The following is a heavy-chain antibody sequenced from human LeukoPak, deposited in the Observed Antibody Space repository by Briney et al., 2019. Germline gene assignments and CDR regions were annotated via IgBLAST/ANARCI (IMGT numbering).Heavy chain of an antibody. CDR2: MNPNSGNT. CDR3: ARDHDYATGDAFDI. CDR1: GGTFSSYA. J-gene: IGHJ3*02. V-gene: IGHV1-8*03. Sequence: ASVKVSCKSSGGTFSSYAISWVRQAPGQGLEWMGWMNPNSGNTGYAQKFQGRVTITRNTSISTAYMELSSLRSEDTAVYYCARDHDYATGDAFDIWGQGTMVTVSS. D-gene: IGHD4-17*01.